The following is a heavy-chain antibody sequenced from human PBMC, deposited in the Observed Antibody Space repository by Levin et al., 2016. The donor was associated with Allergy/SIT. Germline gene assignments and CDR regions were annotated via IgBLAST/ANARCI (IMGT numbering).Heavy chain of an antibody. D-gene: IGHD4-17*01. CDR3: TRHLHDYGDYVGWYFDL. CDR1: GFTFSGSA. V-gene: IGHV3-73*01. CDR2: IRSKANSYAT. Sequence: GESLKISCAASGFTFSGSAMHWVRQASGKGLEWVGRIRSKANSYATAYAASVKGRFTISRDDSKNTAYLQMNSLKTEDTAVYYCTRHLHDYGDYVGWYFDLWGRGTLVTVSS. J-gene: IGHJ2*01.